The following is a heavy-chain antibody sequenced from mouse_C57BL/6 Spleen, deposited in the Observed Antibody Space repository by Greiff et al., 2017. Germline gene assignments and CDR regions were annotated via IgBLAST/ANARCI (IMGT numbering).Heavy chain of an antibody. CDR2: ISDGGSYT. J-gene: IGHJ1*03. CDR3: ARGGYDPHWYFDV. D-gene: IGHD2-3*01. V-gene: IGHV5-4*03. Sequence: EVKLQESGGGLVKPGGSLKLSCAASGFTFSSYAMSWVRQTPEKRLEWVATISDGGSYTYYPDNVKGRFTISRDNAKNNLYLQMSHLKSEDTAMYYCARGGYDPHWYFDVWGTGTTVTVSS. CDR1: GFTFSSYA.